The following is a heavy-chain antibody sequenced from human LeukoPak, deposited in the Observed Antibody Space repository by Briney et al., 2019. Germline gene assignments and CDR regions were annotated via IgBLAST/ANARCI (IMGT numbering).Heavy chain of an antibody. J-gene: IGHJ4*02. V-gene: IGHV4-59*01. Sequence: SETLSLTCTVSGGSISSYYWSWIRQPPGKGLEWIGYIYYSGSTNYNPSLKSRVTISVDTSKNQFSLRLSSVTAADTAVYYCARDYCSGGSCYFDYWGQGTLVTVSS. CDR3: ARDYCSGGSCYFDY. CDR1: GGSISSYY. CDR2: IYYSGST. D-gene: IGHD2-15*01.